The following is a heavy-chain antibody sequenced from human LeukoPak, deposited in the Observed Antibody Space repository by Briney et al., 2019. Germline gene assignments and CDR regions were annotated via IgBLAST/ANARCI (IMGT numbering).Heavy chain of an antibody. CDR1: GNTLTSDY. V-gene: IGHV1-46*01. J-gene: IGHJ6*02. CDR2: INPSGGST. CDR3: ASSYCGGDCSYYYYGMDV. D-gene: IGHD2-21*02. Sequence: ASVNVSCKASGNTLTSDYIHWVRQAAGQGLERMGIINPSGGSTSYAQKFQGRVSMTSDTSTNTVYMELSSLRSEDTAVYYCASSYCGGDCSYYYYGMDVWGQGTTVTVSS.